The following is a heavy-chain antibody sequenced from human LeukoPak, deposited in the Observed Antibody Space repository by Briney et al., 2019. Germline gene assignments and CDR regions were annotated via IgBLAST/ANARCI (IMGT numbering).Heavy chain of an antibody. CDR3: AKSVRGYSYAYYPK. V-gene: IGHV3-23*01. CDR2: ISGSGGST. D-gene: IGHD5-18*01. CDR1: GFSFSSYA. Sequence: GGSLRLSCAASGFSFSSYAMSWVRQAPGKGLEWVSAISGSGGSTYYADSVKGRFTISRDNSKNTLYLQMNSLRAEDTAVYYCAKSVRGYSYAYYPKWGQGTLVTVSS. J-gene: IGHJ4*02.